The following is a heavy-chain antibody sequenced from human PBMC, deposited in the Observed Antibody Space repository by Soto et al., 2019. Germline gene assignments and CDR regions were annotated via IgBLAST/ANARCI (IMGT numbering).Heavy chain of an antibody. J-gene: IGHJ5*02. CDR1: GYNFATSW. CDR3: AKLRIDDVGRPPKYWFDP. CDR2: IYPGDSDD. Sequence: ESLKISCKGSGYNFATSWIGWIRQIPGKGLEWMGIIYPGDSDDRYNPSFEGQVTISADKSINTAYLHWSSLKASDTALYYCAKLRIDDVGRPPKYWFDPSGQGTAVTRSS. V-gene: IGHV5-51*01. D-gene: IGHD1-1*01.